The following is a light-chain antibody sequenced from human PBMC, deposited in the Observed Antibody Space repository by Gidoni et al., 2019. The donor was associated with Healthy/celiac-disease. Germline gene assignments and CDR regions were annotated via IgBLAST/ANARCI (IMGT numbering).Light chain of an antibody. Sequence: ELVLTQSPGTLSLSPGERATLSCRASQSVSSSYLAWYQQEPGEGPRLLIYGASSRATGIPDRFSGSGSGTDFTLTISRLEPEDFAVYYCQQYGSSPLTFGPGTKVDIK. J-gene: IGKJ3*01. CDR2: GAS. CDR1: QSVSSSY. V-gene: IGKV3-20*01. CDR3: QQYGSSPLT.